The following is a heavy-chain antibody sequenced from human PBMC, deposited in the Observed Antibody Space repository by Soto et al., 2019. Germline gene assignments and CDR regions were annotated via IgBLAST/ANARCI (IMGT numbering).Heavy chain of an antibody. J-gene: IGHJ6*02. CDR2: IYYSGST. CDR1: GGSISSSSYY. V-gene: IGHV4-39*01. D-gene: IGHD2-8*01. CDR3: ARHSGCTNGVCYSRLYYYYGMDV. Sequence: PSETLSLTCTVSGGSISSSSYYWGWIRQPPGKGLEWIGSIYYSGSTYYNPSLKSRVTISVDTSKNQFSLKLSSVTAADTAVYYCARHSGCTNGVCYSRLYYYYGMDVWGQGATVTVS.